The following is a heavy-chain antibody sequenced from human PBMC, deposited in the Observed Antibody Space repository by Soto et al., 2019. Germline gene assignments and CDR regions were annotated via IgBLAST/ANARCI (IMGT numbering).Heavy chain of an antibody. CDR1: GFTFSSYS. CDR3: GIDRSPGTIFGVVISYYYYGMDV. CDR2: ISSSSIYI. V-gene: IGHV3-21*01. D-gene: IGHD3-3*01. Sequence: PGGSLRLSGAASGFTFSSYSINWVRQAPWKGLEWVSSISSSSIYIYYADSVKGRLTISRDNAKNSLYLQMNSLRAEDTAVYYCGIDRSPGTIFGVVISYYYYGMDVLGQGTTVTVCS. J-gene: IGHJ6*02.